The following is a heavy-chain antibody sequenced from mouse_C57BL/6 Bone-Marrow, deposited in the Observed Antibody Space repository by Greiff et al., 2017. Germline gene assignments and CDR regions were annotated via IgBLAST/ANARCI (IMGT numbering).Heavy chain of an antibody. Sequence: EVQGVESGAELVRPGASVKLSCTASGFNIKDDYIHWVKQRPEPGLEWIGWIDPEIGDTEYASKFQGKATITSYTSSNTAYLQLSSLTSEDTAVYYCSSFDGNYFDFWGQGTPLTVAS. CDR3: SSFDGNYFDF. D-gene: IGHD2-3*01. J-gene: IGHJ2*01. CDR1: GFNIKDDY. V-gene: IGHV14-4*01. CDR2: IDPEIGDT.